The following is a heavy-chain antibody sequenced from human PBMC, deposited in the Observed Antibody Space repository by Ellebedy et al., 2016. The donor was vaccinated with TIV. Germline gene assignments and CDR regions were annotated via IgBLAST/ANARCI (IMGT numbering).Heavy chain of an antibody. J-gene: IGHJ4*02. CDR3: VRVRHGDFFDY. D-gene: IGHD4-17*01. CDR2: IRNRPNGYTS. CDR1: GFSISDHY. Sequence: GGSLRLSXAASGFSISDHYMDWVRQAPGKGLEWVGRIRNRPNGYTSDYAASVEGRFTISRDDSENSLYQQMNSLKAEDTAVYYCVRVRHGDFFDYWGQGTLVTVSS. V-gene: IGHV3-72*01.